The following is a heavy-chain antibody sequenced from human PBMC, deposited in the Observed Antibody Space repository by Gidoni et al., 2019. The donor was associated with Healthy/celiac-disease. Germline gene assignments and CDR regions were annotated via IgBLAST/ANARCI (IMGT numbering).Heavy chain of an antibody. D-gene: IGHD1-26*01. CDR3: ASPGSRAEYFQH. V-gene: IGHV3-74*01. CDR1: GFTFSSYW. J-gene: IGHJ1*01. CDR2: INSDGSSP. Sequence: EVQLVESGGGLVQPGGSLRLSCAASGFTFSSYWMHWVRQAPGKGLVLVSRINSDGSSPRYADSVKGRFTISRANAKNTLYLQMNSLRAEDTAVYYCASPGSRAEYFQHWGQGTLVTVSS.